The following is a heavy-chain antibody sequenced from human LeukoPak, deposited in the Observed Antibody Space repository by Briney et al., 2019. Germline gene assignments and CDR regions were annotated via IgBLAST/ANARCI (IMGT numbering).Heavy chain of an antibody. J-gene: IGHJ6*03. D-gene: IGHD6-13*01. CDR2: MYYSGST. Sequence: PETLSLTCTVSGGSISSYYRSWIRQPAGKGLEWIGYMYYSGSTSYNPSLKSRVTISVDTSKNQFSLKLSSVTAADTAVYYCARTYSSSWYGVYYYYYMDVWGKGTTVTISS. CDR1: GGSISSYY. CDR3: ARTYSSSWYGVYYYYYMDV. V-gene: IGHV4-59*08.